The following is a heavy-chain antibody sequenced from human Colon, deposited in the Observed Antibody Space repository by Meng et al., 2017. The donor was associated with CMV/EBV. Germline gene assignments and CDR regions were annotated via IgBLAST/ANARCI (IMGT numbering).Heavy chain of an antibody. CDR1: GYTFSDYH. CDR2: INSNSGAT. Sequence: QVELGQSRAGVKKPGASVKVSCKTSGYTFSDYHIHWVRQAPGQGLEWMGWINSNSGATDYAQKFQGRFTMTRDTSITTVYMELSSLRSDDTAVYYCARDPSGSRVPFDYWGQGSLVTVSS. J-gene: IGHJ4*02. CDR3: ARDPSGSRVPFDY. D-gene: IGHD1-26*01. V-gene: IGHV1-2*02.